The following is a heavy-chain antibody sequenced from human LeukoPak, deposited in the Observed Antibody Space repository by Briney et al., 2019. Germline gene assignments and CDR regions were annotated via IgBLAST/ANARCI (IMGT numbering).Heavy chain of an antibody. CDR1: GFTFSSYG. Sequence: GGTLRLSCAASGFTFSSYGMSWVRQAPGKGLEWVSAISGSGGSTYYADSVKGRFTISRDNSKNTLYLQMNSLRAEDTAVYYCAREEVVVAATDYWGQGTLVTVSS. J-gene: IGHJ4*02. V-gene: IGHV3-23*01. D-gene: IGHD2-15*01. CDR3: AREEVVVAATDY. CDR2: ISGSGGST.